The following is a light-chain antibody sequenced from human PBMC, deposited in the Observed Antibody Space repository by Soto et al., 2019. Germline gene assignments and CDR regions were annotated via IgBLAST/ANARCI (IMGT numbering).Light chain of an antibody. Sequence: EIALTQSPGTLSLSPCERATLSCRASQTLSNSFIAWYQHKPGQAPRLLVYDTSTRATGIPDRYSGSGSGTDFTLTISRLEPEDFAVFFCQQYGTSEIIFGQGTRLEI. CDR2: DTS. J-gene: IGKJ5*01. CDR3: QQYGTSEII. CDR1: QTLSNSF. V-gene: IGKV3-20*01.